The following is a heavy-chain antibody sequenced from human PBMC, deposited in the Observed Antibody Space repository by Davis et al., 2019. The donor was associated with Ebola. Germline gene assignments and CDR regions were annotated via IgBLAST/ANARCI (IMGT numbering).Heavy chain of an antibody. Sequence: PGGSLRLSCEASGFMFTSHAMSWVRQAAGKGLEWVSAISGNGGRSYYADSVKGRFTISSDNSTATLYLQMDSLRVEDTATYFCTRDKWDCSTRPDCYLLKNAFDAWGQGTTVTVS. J-gene: IGHJ6*02. CDR3: TRDKWDCSTRPDCYLLKNAFDA. V-gene: IGHV3-23*01. CDR2: ISGNGGRS. CDR1: GFMFTSHA. D-gene: IGHD1-26*01.